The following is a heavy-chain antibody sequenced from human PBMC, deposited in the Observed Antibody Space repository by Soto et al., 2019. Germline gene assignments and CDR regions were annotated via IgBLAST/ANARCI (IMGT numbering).Heavy chain of an antibody. D-gene: IGHD6-6*01. CDR1: GFTVSSNF. CDR2: IYRDGGT. CDR3: AKDGYSSSSDYFDY. J-gene: IGHJ4*02. V-gene: IGHV3-66*01. Sequence: HPGGSLRLSCAASGFTVSSNFMSWVRQAPGKGLEWLSVIYRDGGTFYADSVKGRFAISRDNSKNTLYLQMNSLRAEDTAVYYCAKDGYSSSSDYFDYWGQGTLVTVSS.